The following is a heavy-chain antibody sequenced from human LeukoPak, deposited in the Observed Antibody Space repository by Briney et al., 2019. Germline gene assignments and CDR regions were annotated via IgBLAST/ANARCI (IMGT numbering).Heavy chain of an antibody. CDR1: GFSFKDYW. J-gene: IGHJ4*02. CDR3: VTYWIRQHRDY. V-gene: IGHV3-7*01. CDR2: IQPDGSGK. Sequence: GRSLRLSCEASGFSFKDYWMSWVRQGPGKGLEWVADIQPDGSGKTYVNSVEGRFTISRDNAKQSLFLQMDSVTAEDTAVYYCVTYWIRQHRDYWGQGMLVTVSS. D-gene: IGHD1-1*01.